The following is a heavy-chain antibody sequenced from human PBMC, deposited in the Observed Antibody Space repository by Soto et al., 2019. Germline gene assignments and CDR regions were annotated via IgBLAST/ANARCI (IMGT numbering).Heavy chain of an antibody. CDR1: GFTFDAYA. CDR2: LTWNGSRT. Sequence: EVQLVESGGGLVQPGRSLRLSCAASGFTFDAYAMHWVRQVPGKGLEWVSGLTWNGSRTGYADSVKGRFTISRDNAKNSLYLQMNSLRADDTALYYCAKGMTTVTTWFDYWGQGTLVTVSS. CDR3: AKGMTTVTTWFDY. V-gene: IGHV3-9*01. J-gene: IGHJ4*02. D-gene: IGHD4-17*01.